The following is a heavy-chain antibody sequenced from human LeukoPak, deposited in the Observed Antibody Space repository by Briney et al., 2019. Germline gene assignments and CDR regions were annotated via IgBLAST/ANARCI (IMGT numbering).Heavy chain of an antibody. CDR1: GGSFSGYY. Sequence: SETLSLTCAVYGGSFSGYYWSWIRQPPGKGLEWIGEINHSGSTSYNPSLKSRVTISVDTSKNQFSLMLTSVTASDTAVYFCGGAATGTVGWFDPWGQGTLVTVSS. D-gene: IGHD6-13*01. CDR3: GGAATGTVGWFDP. CDR2: INHSGST. J-gene: IGHJ5*02. V-gene: IGHV4-34*01.